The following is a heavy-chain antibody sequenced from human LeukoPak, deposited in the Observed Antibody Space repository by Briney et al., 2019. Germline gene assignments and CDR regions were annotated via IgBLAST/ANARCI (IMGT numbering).Heavy chain of an antibody. V-gene: IGHV1-2*02. Sequence: ASVKVSCKASGYTFTGYYMHWVRQAPGQGLEWMGWINPNSGGTNYAQKFQGRVTMTRDTSISTAYMELRSLRSDDTAVYYCARGAPYYDFWSGYYYYWGQGTLVTVSS. J-gene: IGHJ4*02. CDR2: INPNSGGT. D-gene: IGHD3-3*01. CDR1: GYTFTGYY. CDR3: ARGAPYYDFWSGYYYY.